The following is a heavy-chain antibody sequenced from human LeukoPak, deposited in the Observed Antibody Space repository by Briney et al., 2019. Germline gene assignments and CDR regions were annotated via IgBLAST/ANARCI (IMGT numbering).Heavy chain of an antibody. V-gene: IGHV3-33*01. CDR1: GFTFSSYG. CDR2: IWYDGSNK. D-gene: IGHD5-12*01. CDR3: ARAGGTYSGYGDGMDV. Sequence: GGSLRLSCAASGFTFSSYGMHWVRQAPGRGLEWVAVIWYDGSNKYYADSVKGRFTISRDNSKNTLYLQMNSLRAEDTAVYYCARAGGTYSGYGDGMDVWGQGTTVTVSS. J-gene: IGHJ6*02.